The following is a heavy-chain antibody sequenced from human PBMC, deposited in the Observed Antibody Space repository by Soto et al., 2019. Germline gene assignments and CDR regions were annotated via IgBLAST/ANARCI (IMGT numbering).Heavy chain of an antibody. CDR1: GFSLSTSGVG. D-gene: IGHD3-10*01. Sequence: QITLKESGPTLVKPTQTLTLTCTFSGFSLSTSGVGVGWIRQPPGKALEWLALIYWDDDKRYSPSLKSRLTITKDTSKNQVVLTMTNMDPVDTATYYCAHIGSSGSYYTDDAFDIWGQGTMVTVSS. CDR2: IYWDDDK. V-gene: IGHV2-5*02. CDR3: AHIGSSGSYYTDDAFDI. J-gene: IGHJ3*02.